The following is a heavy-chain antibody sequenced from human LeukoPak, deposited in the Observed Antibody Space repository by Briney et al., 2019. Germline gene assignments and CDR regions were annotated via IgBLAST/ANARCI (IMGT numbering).Heavy chain of an antibody. D-gene: IGHD1-26*01. CDR2: VIPIFGTA. CDR1: GGTFSSYA. Sequence: SVKVSCKASGGTFSSYAISWVRQAPGQGLEWMGGVIPIFGTANYAQKFQGRVTITTDESTSTAYMELSSLRSEDTAVYYCARAQPRVGNYYYYYMDVWGKGTTVTVSS. CDR3: ARAQPRVGNYYYYYMDV. V-gene: IGHV1-69*05. J-gene: IGHJ6*03.